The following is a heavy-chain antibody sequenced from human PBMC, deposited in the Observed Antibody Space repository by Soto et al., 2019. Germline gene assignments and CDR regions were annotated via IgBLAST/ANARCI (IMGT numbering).Heavy chain of an antibody. Sequence: GESLKISCKGSGYSFTSYWISWVRQMPGKGLEWMGIIYPGDSDTRYSPSFQGQVTISADKSISTAYLQWSSLKASDTAMYYCARSYSSSWSVNLEPTKNCYGMAFWGQGTSVTVSS. V-gene: IGHV5-51*01. CDR1: GYSFTSYW. CDR3: ARSYSSSWSVNLEPTKNCYGMAF. CDR2: IYPGDSDT. J-gene: IGHJ6*02. D-gene: IGHD6-13*01.